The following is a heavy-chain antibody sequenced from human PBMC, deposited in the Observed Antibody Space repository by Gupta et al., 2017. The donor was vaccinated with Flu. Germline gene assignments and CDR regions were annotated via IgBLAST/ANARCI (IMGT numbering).Heavy chain of an antibody. Sequence: QVQLVQSGAEVKKPGSSVKVSCKASGGTFSSYAISWVRQAPGQGLEWMGGIIPIFGTANYAQKFQGRVTITADKSTSTAYMELSSLRSEDTAVYYCARGLRQQLARSAPAFDIWGQGTMVTVSS. V-gene: IGHV1-69*06. CDR3: ARGLRQQLARSAPAFDI. D-gene: IGHD6-13*01. J-gene: IGHJ3*02. CDR1: GGTFSSYA. CDR2: IIPIFGTA.